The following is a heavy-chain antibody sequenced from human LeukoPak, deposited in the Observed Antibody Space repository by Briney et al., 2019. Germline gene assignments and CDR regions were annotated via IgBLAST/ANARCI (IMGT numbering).Heavy chain of an antibody. CDR1: GFTFSSYA. Sequence: GGSLRLSCAASGFTFSSYAMHWVRQAPGKGLEWVAVISYDGSNKYYADSVKGRFTISRDNSKNTLYLQMNSLRAEDTAVYYCARERGIVVVVAATFFDYWGQGTLVTVSS. D-gene: IGHD2-15*01. CDR2: ISYDGSNK. V-gene: IGHV3-30-3*01. J-gene: IGHJ4*02. CDR3: ARERGIVVVVAATFFDY.